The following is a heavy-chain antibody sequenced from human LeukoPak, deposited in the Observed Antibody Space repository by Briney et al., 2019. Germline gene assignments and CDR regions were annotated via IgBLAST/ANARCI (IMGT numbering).Heavy chain of an antibody. CDR1: GFTFSRYS. V-gene: IGHV3-48*02. CDR2: ISSSSSTI. D-gene: IGHD3-22*01. CDR3: AREYHYYDTSGYYF. J-gene: IGHJ4*02. Sequence: PGGSLRLSYAASGFTFSRYSMYWVRQAPGKGLEWVSYISSSSSTIYYADSVEGRFTISRDNAKNSLYLQMHSLRDEDTAVYYCAREYHYYDTSGYYFWCQGTLVTVSS.